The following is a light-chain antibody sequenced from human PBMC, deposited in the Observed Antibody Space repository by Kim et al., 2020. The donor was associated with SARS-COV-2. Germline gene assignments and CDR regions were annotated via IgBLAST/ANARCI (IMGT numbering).Light chain of an antibody. V-gene: IGKV3-15*01. CDR1: QSVRRI. CDR3: QQYNSCART. Sequence: VSPGASPTLSCGACQSVRRILAWYRQKPAQAPRLLIYGASTRPTDIPDRFSGRGSGTVFTLTMNTLQSEDLAIYYCQQYNSCARTSGQGTDVNIK. J-gene: IGKJ1*01. CDR2: GAS.